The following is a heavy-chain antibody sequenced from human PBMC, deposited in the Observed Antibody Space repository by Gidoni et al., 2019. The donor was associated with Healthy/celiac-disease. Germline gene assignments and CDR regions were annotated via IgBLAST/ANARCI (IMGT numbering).Heavy chain of an antibody. CDR1: GFTFSSYA. D-gene: IGHD1-26*01. J-gene: IGHJ4*02. V-gene: IGHV3-23*01. Sequence: EVQLLESGGGLVQPGGSLRLSCAASGFTFSSYAMRWVRQAPGKGLEWVSAISGSGGSTYYADSVKGRFTISRDNSKNTLYLQMNSLRAEDTAVYYCAKSPGARGYFDYWGQGTLVTVSS. CDR3: AKSPGARGYFDY. CDR2: ISGSGGST.